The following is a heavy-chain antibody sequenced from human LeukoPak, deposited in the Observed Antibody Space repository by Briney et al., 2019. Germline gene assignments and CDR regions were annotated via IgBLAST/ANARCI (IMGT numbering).Heavy chain of an antibody. Sequence: PSETLSLTCTVSGVSISSHYWSWIRQSPGKRLEWIGNNYYTGSTNYNPSLQSRGAISIDTSKNQLSLTLNSVTAADAAVYYCASAGNPHYFDFWGQGPLVTVSS. CDR2: NYYTGST. V-gene: IGHV4-59*11. CDR3: ASAGNPHYFDF. CDR1: GVSISSHY. J-gene: IGHJ4*02.